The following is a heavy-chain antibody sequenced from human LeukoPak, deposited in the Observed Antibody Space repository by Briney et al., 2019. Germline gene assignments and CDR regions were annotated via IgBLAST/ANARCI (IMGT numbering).Heavy chain of an antibody. CDR3: ARATTYDISTGYFDY. Sequence: PGGSLRLSCAASGFTFSSYTMNWVRQAPGKGLEWVSSISSSSSYIYYAESVKGRFTMSRDNAKNSLYLQMNSLRAEDTAVYYCARATTYDISTGYFDYWGQGTLVTVSS. CDR2: ISSSSSYI. V-gene: IGHV3-21*01. J-gene: IGHJ4*02. D-gene: IGHD3-9*01. CDR1: GFTFSSYT.